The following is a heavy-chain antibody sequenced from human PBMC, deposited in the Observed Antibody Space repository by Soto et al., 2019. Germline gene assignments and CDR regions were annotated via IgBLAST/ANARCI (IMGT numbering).Heavy chain of an antibody. J-gene: IGHJ6*02. V-gene: IGHV3-30-3*01. CDR1: GFTFSSYA. CDR3: ARDKTLGYCSGGSCYSGAKHYYYYGMDV. CDR2: ISYDGSNK. Sequence: GGSLRLSCAASGFTFSSYAMHWVRQAPGKGLEWVAVISYDGSNKYYADSVKGRFTISRDNSKNTLYLQMNSLRAEDTAGYYCARDKTLGYCSGGSCYSGAKHYYYYGMDVWGQGTTVTVSS. D-gene: IGHD2-15*01.